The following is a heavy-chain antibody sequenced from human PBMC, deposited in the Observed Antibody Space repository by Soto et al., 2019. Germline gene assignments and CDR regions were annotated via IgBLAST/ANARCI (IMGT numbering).Heavy chain of an antibody. Sequence: GGSLRLSCAASGFTFSSYAMHWVRQAPGKGLEWVAVISYDGSNKYYADSVKGRFTISRDNSKNTLYLQMNSLRAEDTAVYYCARKPGGGDGTLRSEYFQHWGQGTLVTVSS. CDR2: ISYDGSNK. J-gene: IGHJ1*01. V-gene: IGHV3-30-3*01. D-gene: IGHD2-21*02. CDR3: ARKPGGGDGTLRSEYFQH. CDR1: GFTFSSYA.